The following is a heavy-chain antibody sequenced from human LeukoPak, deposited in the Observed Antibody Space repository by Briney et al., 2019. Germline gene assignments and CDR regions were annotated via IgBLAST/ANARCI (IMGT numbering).Heavy chain of an antibody. D-gene: IGHD6-13*01. J-gene: IGHJ4*02. CDR1: GGSISSYY. CDR3: ARGLAAAGPYYFDY. Sequence: PSETLSLTCTVSGGSISSYYGSWIRQPAGKGLEWIGRIYTSGSTNYNPPLKSRVTISVDKSKNQFSLKLSSVTAADTAVYYCARGLAAAGPYYFDYWGQGTLVTVSS. CDR2: IYTSGST. V-gene: IGHV4-4*07.